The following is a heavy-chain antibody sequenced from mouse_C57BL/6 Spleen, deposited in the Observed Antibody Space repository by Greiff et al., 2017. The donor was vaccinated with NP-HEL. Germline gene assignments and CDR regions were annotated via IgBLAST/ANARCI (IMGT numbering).Heavy chain of an antibody. CDR1: GYAFSSSW. J-gene: IGHJ3*01. CDR3: ARPGGSGYGFAY. D-gene: IGHD3-2*02. CDR2: IYPGDGDT. V-gene: IGHV1-82*01. Sequence: VQLQQSGPELVKPGASVKISCKASGYAFSSSWLNWVKQRPGKGLEWIGRIYPGDGDTNYNGKFKGKATLTADKSSSTAYMQLGSLTSKDSAVCLCARPGGSGYGFAYWGQGTLVTVSA.